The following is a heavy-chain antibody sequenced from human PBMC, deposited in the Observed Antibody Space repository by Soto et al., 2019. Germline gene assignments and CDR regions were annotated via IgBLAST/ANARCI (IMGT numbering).Heavy chain of an antibody. J-gene: IGHJ4*02. Sequence: PSVKVSCKASGYTFSNYGISWVRQAPGQGLEWMGWISTYNVNRNYAQKLQGRVTMTADTSTNAAYMELRSLRSDDTAVYYCARTRDSGSYYVFGDFDSWGQGTLVTVSS. CDR1: GYTFSNYG. D-gene: IGHD1-26*01. CDR3: ARTRDSGSYYVFGDFDS. CDR2: ISTYNVNR. V-gene: IGHV1-18*01.